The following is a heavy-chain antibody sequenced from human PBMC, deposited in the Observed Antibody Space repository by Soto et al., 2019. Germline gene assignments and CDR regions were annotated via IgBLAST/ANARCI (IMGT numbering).Heavy chain of an antibody. CDR3: ARDMSGGSSWYEFDS. D-gene: IGHD6-13*01. V-gene: IGHV4-59*01. J-gene: IGHJ4*02. CDR2: VYHTGTT. CDR1: GDSIRSSY. Sequence: SETLSLTCTVSGDSIRSSYWSWVRQPPGRGLEWIGYVYHTGTTNSNPSLKSRVTISADTSKNLFSLKLISVTPADTAVHFCARDMSGGSSWYEFDSWGPGTLVTVSS.